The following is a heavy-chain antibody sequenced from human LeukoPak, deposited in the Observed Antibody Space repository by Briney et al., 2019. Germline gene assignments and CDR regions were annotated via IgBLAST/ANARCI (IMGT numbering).Heavy chain of an antibody. CDR3: ARDRKWGSSWQKYWYFDL. J-gene: IGHJ2*01. CDR2: IIPIFGTA. CDR1: GGTFSSYA. Sequence: ASVKVSRKASGGTFSSYAISWVRQAPGQGLEWMGGIIPIFGTANYAQKFQGRVTITTDESTSTAYMELSSLRSEDTAVYYCARDRKWGSSWQKYWYFDLWGRGTLVTVSS. D-gene: IGHD6-13*01. V-gene: IGHV1-69*05.